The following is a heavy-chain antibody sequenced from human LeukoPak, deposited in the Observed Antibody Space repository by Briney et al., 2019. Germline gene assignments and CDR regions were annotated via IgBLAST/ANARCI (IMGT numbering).Heavy chain of an antibody. CDR3: ARDTAVGGAFDI. J-gene: IGHJ3*02. CDR2: ISYDGSNK. D-gene: IGHD6-19*01. CDR1: GFTFSSYA. V-gene: IGHV3-30*04. Sequence: GRSLRLSCAASGFTFSSYAMHWVRQAPGKGLEWVAVISYDGSNKYYADSVKGRFTISRDNSKNTLYLQMNGLRAEDTAVYYCARDTAVGGAFDIWGQGTMVTVSS.